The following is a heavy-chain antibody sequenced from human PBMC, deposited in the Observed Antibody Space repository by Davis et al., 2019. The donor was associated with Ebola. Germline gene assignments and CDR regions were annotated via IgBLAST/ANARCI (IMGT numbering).Heavy chain of an antibody. Sequence: GESLKISCAASGFTFSSYVMSWVRQAPGKGLEWVSTLGTSADTYYADSVKGRFTISRDNSKNTLYLQMNGLRVEDTAIYYCAKDNRNIWSEVWGQGTMVTVSS. J-gene: IGHJ3*01. CDR3: AKDNRNIWSEV. CDR1: GFTFSSYV. CDR2: LGTSADT. D-gene: IGHD2/OR15-2a*01. V-gene: IGHV3-23*01.